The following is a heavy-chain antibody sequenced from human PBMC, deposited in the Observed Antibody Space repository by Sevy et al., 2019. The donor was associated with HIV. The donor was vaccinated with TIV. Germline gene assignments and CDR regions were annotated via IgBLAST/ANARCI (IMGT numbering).Heavy chain of an antibody. Sequence: GGSLRLSCAASGFTFSSYSMNWVRQAPGKGLEWVSSISSSSSYIYYTDSVKGRFTISRDNAKNSLYLQMNSLRAEDTAVYYCARGGFDGLFDPWGQGTLVTVSS. J-gene: IGHJ5*02. V-gene: IGHV3-21*01. CDR1: GFTFSSYS. D-gene: IGHD1-26*01. CDR2: ISSSSSYI. CDR3: ARGGFDGLFDP.